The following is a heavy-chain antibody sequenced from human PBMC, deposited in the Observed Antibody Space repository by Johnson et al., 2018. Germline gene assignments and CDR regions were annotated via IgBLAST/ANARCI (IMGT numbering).Heavy chain of an antibody. CDR3: AGGTTEVNGMGKYYYGMDV. CDR2: IKQDGNEK. D-gene: IGHD4-23*01. Sequence: VQLVQSGGGLVQPGGSLRLSCAASGFTLTNYWMTWVRQAPGKGLEWVANIKQDGNEKDYVDSVKGRFTISRDNAKNSLYLQMNSLGAGDTGVYYCAGGTTEVNGMGKYYYGMDVWGQGTTVTVSS. J-gene: IGHJ6*02. CDR1: GFTLTNYW. V-gene: IGHV3-7*01.